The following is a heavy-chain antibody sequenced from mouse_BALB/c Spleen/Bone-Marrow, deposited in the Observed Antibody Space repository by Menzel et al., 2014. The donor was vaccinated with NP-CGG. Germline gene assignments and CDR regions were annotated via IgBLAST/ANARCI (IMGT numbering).Heavy chain of an antibody. CDR2: INPDSSTI. J-gene: IGHJ3*01. CDR3: AKNYYYGYVPY. D-gene: IGHD1-2*01. Sequence: EVKLVESGGGLVQPGGSLKLSCAASGFDFSRYWMTWVRQAPGKGLEWIGEINPDSSTINYAPSLKGKFIVSRDNAKNTLFLQMGKVRSEDTALYYCAKNYYYGYVPYWGPGTLVTVSA. V-gene: IGHV4-1*02. CDR1: GFDFSRYW.